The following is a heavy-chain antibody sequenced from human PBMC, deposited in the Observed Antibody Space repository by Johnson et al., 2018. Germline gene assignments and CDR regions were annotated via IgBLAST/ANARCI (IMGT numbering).Heavy chain of an antibody. Sequence: QVQLVESGGGVVQPGRSLRLSCAASGFTFSSYTMHWVRPAPCTGLEWVAVILYDGTKKYYADSVKGLFTISRDNFKNTLYLQMNSLRREDAAVYYCTREARGTTGTFDIWGQVAMVTVSS. CDR1: GFTFSSYT. V-gene: IGHV3-30-3*01. CDR3: TREARGTTGTFDI. CDR2: ILYDGTKK. D-gene: IGHD1-7*01. J-gene: IGHJ3*02.